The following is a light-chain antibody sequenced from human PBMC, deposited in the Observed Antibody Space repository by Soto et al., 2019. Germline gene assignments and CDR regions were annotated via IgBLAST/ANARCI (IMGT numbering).Light chain of an antibody. J-gene: IGLJ2*01. CDR3: QTWGTGIHVV. CDR1: SGHSTYA. Sequence: QSVLTQSPSASASLGASVKLTCTLSSGHSTYAIAWHQQQPEKGPRYLMKLNSDGSHSKGDGIPDRFSGSSSGAERYLTISSLQSEDEADYYCQTWGTGIHVVFGGGTKLTRP. V-gene: IGLV4-69*01. CDR2: LNSDGSH.